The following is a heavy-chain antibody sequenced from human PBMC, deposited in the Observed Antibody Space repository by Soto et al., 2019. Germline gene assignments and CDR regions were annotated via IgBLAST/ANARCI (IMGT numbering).Heavy chain of an antibody. CDR3: ARKPDVATAKVGGGYVFDV. Sequence: QVQLQESGPGLVKPSGTRSLTFAASSGSIFTTNWWSWVRQSPGRGLPWMGDIYHSGRPKYNPSLTSRISISIDKSKDRFFLNLTSVTAADTAVYYCARKPDVATAKVGGGYVFDVWGQGTMVTVTS. CDR1: SGSIFTTNW. CDR2: IYHSGRP. D-gene: IGHD1-26*01. J-gene: IGHJ3*01. V-gene: IGHV4-4*02.